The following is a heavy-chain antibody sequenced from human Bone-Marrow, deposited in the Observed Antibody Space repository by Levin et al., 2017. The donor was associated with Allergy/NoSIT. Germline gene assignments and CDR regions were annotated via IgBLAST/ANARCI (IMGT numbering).Heavy chain of an antibody. J-gene: IGHJ4*02. CDR1: GFTFSSYA. CDR3: ARDYYYGSGSLTYYFDY. V-gene: IGHV3-30-3*01. Sequence: GESLKISCAASGFTFSSYAMHWVRQAPGKGLEWVAVISYDGSNKYYADSVKGRFTISRDNSKNTLYLQMNSLRAEDTAVYYCARDYYYGSGSLTYYFDYWGQGTLVTVSS. CDR2: ISYDGSNK. D-gene: IGHD3-10*01.